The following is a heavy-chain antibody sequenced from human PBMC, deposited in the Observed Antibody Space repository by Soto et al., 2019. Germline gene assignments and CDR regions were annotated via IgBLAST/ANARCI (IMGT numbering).Heavy chain of an antibody. CDR3: AREGRFLEWLPPPFYYNYGMDV. Sequence: QVQLVQSGAEVKKPGASVKVSCKASRYTFTSYGISWVRQAPGQGLEWMGWISAYNGNTNYAQKLQGRVTMTTDTSTSTAYMELRSLRSDDTAVYYCAREGRFLEWLPPPFYYNYGMDVRGQGTTVTVSS. V-gene: IGHV1-18*01. CDR2: ISAYNGNT. J-gene: IGHJ6*02. D-gene: IGHD3-3*01. CDR1: RYTFTSYG.